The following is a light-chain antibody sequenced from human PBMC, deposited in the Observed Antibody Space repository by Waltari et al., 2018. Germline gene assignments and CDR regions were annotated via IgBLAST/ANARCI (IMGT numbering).Light chain of an antibody. V-gene: IGLV2-11*01. Sequence: QSALTQPRSVSGSPGQSVTISCTGTRSDVGGYHYVSWNQQHPGKPPKLMIFDVSKRPSGVPDRFSGSKSGNTASLTISGLQAEDEAYYYCCSYAGSYSWVFGGGTKLTVL. CDR1: RSDVGGYHY. J-gene: IGLJ3*02. CDR3: CSYAGSYSWV. CDR2: DVS.